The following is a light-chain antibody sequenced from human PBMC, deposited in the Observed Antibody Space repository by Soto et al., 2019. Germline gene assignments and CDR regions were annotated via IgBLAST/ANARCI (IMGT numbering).Light chain of an antibody. CDR1: QSISNH. CDR3: LQTYDNHPLT. J-gene: IGKJ4*01. V-gene: IGKV1-39*01. CDR2: AAS. Sequence: DIQMTQSPSSLSASVGDRVTITCRASQSISNHLNWYQQKPGKAPNLLIYAASFLQSGVPSRFSGSGSGTDFPLTISSLQPEDFATYYCLQTYDNHPLTFGGGTKVEI.